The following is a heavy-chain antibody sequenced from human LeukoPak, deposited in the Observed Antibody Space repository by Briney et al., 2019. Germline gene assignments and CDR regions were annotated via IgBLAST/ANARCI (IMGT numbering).Heavy chain of an antibody. CDR2: INPNSGDT. CDR1: GYTFTGYY. J-gene: IGHJ4*02. D-gene: IGHD3-22*01. CDR3: ARGRYGLLSGYDY. V-gene: IGHV1-2*02. Sequence: ASVKVSCKASGYTFTGYYMHWVRQAPGQGLEWMGWINPNSGDTNYAQKFQGRVTMTRDTSVSTAYMELSSLTSDDAAVYYCARGRYGLLSGYDYWGQGAMVTVSS.